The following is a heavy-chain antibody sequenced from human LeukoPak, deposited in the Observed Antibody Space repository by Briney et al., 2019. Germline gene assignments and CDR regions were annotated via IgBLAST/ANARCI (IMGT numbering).Heavy chain of an antibody. Sequence: SETLSLTCAVYGGSFSGYYWSWIRQPPGKGLEWIGEINHSGSTNYNPSLKSRVTISVDTSKNQFTLKLSSVTAADTAVYYCAHLYFDYWGQGTLVTVSS. V-gene: IGHV4-34*01. CDR3: AHLYFDY. J-gene: IGHJ4*02. CDR1: GGSFSGYY. CDR2: INHSGST.